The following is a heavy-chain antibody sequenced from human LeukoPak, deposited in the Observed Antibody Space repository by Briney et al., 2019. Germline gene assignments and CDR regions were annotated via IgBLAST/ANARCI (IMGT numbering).Heavy chain of an antibody. CDR1: GFTFSSYS. J-gene: IGHJ4*02. D-gene: IGHD4-17*01. Sequence: GGSLRLSCAASGFTFSSYSMNWVRQAPGKGLEWVSSISSSSSYIYYADSVKGRFTISRDNAKNSLYLQMNSLRAEDTAVYYCAGDRHGDYAFDYWGQGTLVTVSS. V-gene: IGHV3-21*01. CDR3: AGDRHGDYAFDY. CDR2: ISSSSSYI.